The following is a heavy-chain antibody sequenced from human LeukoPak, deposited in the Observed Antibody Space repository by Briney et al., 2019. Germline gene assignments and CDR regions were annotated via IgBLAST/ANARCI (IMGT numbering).Heavy chain of an antibody. D-gene: IGHD6-13*01. V-gene: IGHV3-53*01. Sequence: GGSLRLSCAASGFTVSSNYMTWVRQAPGKGLEWVSVIYKNAITFHADTVKGRFTISRDNSINTLYLQMNNLRADDTAVYYCARGDKQLVFNRNKGGFDPWGQGTLVTVSS. CDR2: IYKNAIT. CDR1: GFTVSSNY. CDR3: ARGDKQLVFNRNKGGFDP. J-gene: IGHJ5*02.